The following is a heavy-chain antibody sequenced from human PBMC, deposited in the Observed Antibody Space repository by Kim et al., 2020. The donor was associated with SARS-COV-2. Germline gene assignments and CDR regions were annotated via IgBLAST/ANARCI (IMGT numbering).Heavy chain of an antibody. Sequence: GGSLRLSCAASGFAFSSYAMHWVRQAPGKGLEWVGVISNDATHTYYIDSVKGRFTFSRDNTQNTLYLQMDSLKPADSAVYFCARDGFVVGSNTYYYYYY. CDR1: GFAFSSYA. D-gene: IGHD2-15*01. CDR2: ISNDATHT. CDR3: ARDGFVVGSNTYYYYYY. J-gene: IGHJ6*03. V-gene: IGHV3-30*04.